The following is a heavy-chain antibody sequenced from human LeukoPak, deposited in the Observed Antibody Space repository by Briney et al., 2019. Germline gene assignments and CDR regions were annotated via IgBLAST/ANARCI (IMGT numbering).Heavy chain of an antibody. CDR1: GFTFNGYY. Sequence: PGRSLRLSCAASGFTFNGYYMSWVRQAPRKGLGWVSSIGGSSTTIFYADSVKGRSTVSRDNAKKSVFLQMNSLRDEDTAVYYCARAIFGVAQPPYYFYHYMDVWGKGTTVTVSS. V-gene: IGHV3-21*01. D-gene: IGHD3-3*01. CDR2: IGGSSTTI. CDR3: ARAIFGVAQPPYYFYHYMDV. J-gene: IGHJ6*03.